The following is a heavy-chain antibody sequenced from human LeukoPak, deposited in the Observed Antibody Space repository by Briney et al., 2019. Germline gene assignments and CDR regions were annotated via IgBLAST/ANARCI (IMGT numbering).Heavy chain of an antibody. V-gene: IGHV3-74*01. CDR1: GFSIRNYW. CDR3: VRDQGYGFHI. Sequence: PGGSLRLSCAASGFSIRNYWMHWVRQAPGKGLVWVSRINSDGSTTNYADSVKGRFTISRDDAKNTLYLQMNNLRAEGTAVYYCVRDQGYGFHIWGQGTMVTVSS. J-gene: IGHJ3*02. CDR2: INSDGSTT.